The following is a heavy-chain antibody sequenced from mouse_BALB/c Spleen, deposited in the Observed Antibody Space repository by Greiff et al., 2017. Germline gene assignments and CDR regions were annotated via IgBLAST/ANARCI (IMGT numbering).Heavy chain of an antibody. J-gene: IGHJ3*01. Sequence: VQLQQSGAELVRPGALVKLSCKASGYNIKDYYMHWVKQRPEQGLEGIGWILPENGNTIYDPKFQGKPSITADTSSNTAYLQISSLTSEDTAVYYYGGVNHYYGGAYWGQGTLVTVSA. V-gene: IGHV14-1*02. CDR2: ILPENGNT. CDR1: GYNIKDYY. CDR3: GGVNHYYGGAY. D-gene: IGHD1-2*01.